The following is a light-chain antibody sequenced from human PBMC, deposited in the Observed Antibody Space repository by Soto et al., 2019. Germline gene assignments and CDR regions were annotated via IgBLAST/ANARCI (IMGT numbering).Light chain of an antibody. CDR1: NIGSKS. J-gene: IGLJ2*01. CDR3: QVWDSSSDHVV. CDR2: YDS. V-gene: IGLV3-21*04. Sequence: SSELTQPPSVSGAPGKTARITCGGNNIGSKSVHWYQQKPGQAPVLVIYYDSDRPSGIPERFPGSNSRNTATLTISRVEDGDEADYYCQVWDSSSDHVVFGGGTQLTVL.